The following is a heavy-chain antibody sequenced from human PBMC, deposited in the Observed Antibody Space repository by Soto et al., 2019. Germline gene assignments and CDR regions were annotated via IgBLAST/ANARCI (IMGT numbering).Heavy chain of an antibody. CDR1: GYTFSSYG. CDR3: ARSIVVVTALDY. Sequence: GASVKVSCKTSGYTFSSYGITWVRQAPGQRLEWMGWINGDNGNTNYAQKVQGRVTITTDTSASTAYMELSSLRSEDTAVYYCARSIVVVTALDYWGQGTLVTVSS. V-gene: IGHV1-18*01. D-gene: IGHD2-21*02. J-gene: IGHJ4*02. CDR2: INGDNGNT.